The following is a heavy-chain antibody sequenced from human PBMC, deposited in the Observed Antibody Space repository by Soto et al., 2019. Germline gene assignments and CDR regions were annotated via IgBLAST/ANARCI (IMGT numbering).Heavy chain of an antibody. D-gene: IGHD3-3*02. J-gene: IGHJ4*02. CDR1: GFTFSSYS. Sequence: TGGSLRLSCAASGFTFSSYSMNWVRQAPGKGLEWVSYINSRSSTMQYGDSVKGRFTISRDNAKNSLYLQMNSLRAEDTAVYYCAEGTSSNFDSWGQGTLVTVSS. V-gene: IGHV3-48*01. CDR2: INSRSSTM. CDR3: AEGTSSNFDS.